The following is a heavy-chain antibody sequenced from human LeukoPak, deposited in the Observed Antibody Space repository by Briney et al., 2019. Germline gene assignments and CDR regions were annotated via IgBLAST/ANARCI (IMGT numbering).Heavy chain of an antibody. CDR3: ARVGGLTTVTTIDY. J-gene: IGHJ4*02. CDR1: GYTFTGYY. V-gene: IGHV1-2*02. D-gene: IGHD4-17*01. Sequence: ASVKVSCKASGYTFTGYYMHWVRQAPGQGLEWMGWINPNSGGTNYAQKFQGRVTMTRDTSISTAYMELSRLRPDDTAVYYCARVGGLTTVTTIDYWGQETLVTVSS. CDR2: INPNSGGT.